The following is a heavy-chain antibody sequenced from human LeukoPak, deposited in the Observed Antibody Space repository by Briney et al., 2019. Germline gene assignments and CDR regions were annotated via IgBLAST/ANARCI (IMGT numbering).Heavy chain of an antibody. Sequence: SETLSLTCTVSGGSISSYYWSWIRQPPGKGLEWIGYIYYSGSTNYNRSLQSRVTISLDTSKNQFSLKLTSVTAADTAVYYCARHGGVVRGEGSDAFDIWGQGTMVTVSS. D-gene: IGHD3-10*01. CDR1: GGSISSYY. CDR2: IYYSGST. V-gene: IGHV4-59*08. J-gene: IGHJ3*02. CDR3: ARHGGVVRGEGSDAFDI.